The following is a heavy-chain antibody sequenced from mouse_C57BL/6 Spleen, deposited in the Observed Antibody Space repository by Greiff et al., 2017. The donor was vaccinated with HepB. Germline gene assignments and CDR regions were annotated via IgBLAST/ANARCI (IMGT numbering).Heavy chain of an antibody. D-gene: IGHD4-1*02. V-gene: IGHV1-54*01. Sequence: VQLQQSGAELVRPGTSVKVSCKASGYAFTNYLIEWVKQRPGQGLEWIGVINPGSGGTNYNEKFKGKATLTADKSSSTAYMQLSSLTSEDSAVYFCARSQLDAMDYWGQGTSVTVSS. J-gene: IGHJ4*01. CDR2: INPGSGGT. CDR3: ARSQLDAMDY. CDR1: GYAFTNYL.